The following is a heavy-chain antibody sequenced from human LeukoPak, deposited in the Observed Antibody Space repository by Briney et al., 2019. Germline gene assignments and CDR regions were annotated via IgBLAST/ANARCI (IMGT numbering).Heavy chain of an antibody. CDR2: IYYSGST. V-gene: IGHV4-39*01. CDR1: GGSISSSSYY. CDR3: ARHKREIAVAGLNAFDV. J-gene: IGHJ3*01. Sequence: PSETLSLTCTVSGGSISSSSYYWGRIRQPPGKGLEWIGSIYYSGSTYYNPSLKSRVTISVDTSKNQFSLKLSSVTAADTAVYYCARHKREIAVAGLNAFDVWGQGTMVTVSS. D-gene: IGHD6-19*01.